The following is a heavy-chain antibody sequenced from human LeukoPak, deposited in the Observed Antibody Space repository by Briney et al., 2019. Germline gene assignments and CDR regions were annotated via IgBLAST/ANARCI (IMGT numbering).Heavy chain of an antibody. CDR1: GFTFSTYW. Sequence: PGGSLRLSCAASGFTFSTYWMSWVCQAPGRGLEWVAKIKPDGSEKYYLDSVEGRFTISRDNAKDSVFLQMNSLSVEDTAVYYCVRDWYTTAVGSAFDYWGQGTLVTVSS. V-gene: IGHV3-7*01. D-gene: IGHD6-13*01. J-gene: IGHJ4*02. CDR3: VRDWYTTAVGSAFDY. CDR2: IKPDGSEK.